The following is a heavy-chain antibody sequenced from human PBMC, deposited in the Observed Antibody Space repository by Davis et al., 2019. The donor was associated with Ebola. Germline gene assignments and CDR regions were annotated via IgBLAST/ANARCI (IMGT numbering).Heavy chain of an antibody. V-gene: IGHV5-51*01. J-gene: IGHJ3*02. CDR3: ARQIKQSGYYGHDAFDI. CDR2: IYPDDSDT. D-gene: IGHD3-22*01. Sequence: GESLKISCKGFGYNFTNHWIGWVRQMPGKGLEWMGIIYPDDSDTRYSPSFQGQVTISVDKSISTAYLQWSLKASDTAMYYCARQIKQSGYYGHDAFDIWGQGTMVTVSS. CDR1: GYNFTNHW.